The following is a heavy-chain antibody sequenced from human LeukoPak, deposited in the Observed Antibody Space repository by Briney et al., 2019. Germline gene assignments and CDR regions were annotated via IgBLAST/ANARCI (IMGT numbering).Heavy chain of an antibody. CDR2: INHSGST. CDR1: GGSISGYY. J-gene: IGHJ4*02. CDR3: ARGEYSSSWYTNY. Sequence: SETLSLTCTVSGGSISGYYWSWIRQPPGKGLEWIGEINHSGSTNYNPSLKSRVTISVDTSKNQFSLKLGSVTAADTAVYYCARGEYSSSWYTNYWGQGTLVTVSS. D-gene: IGHD6-13*01. V-gene: IGHV4-34*01.